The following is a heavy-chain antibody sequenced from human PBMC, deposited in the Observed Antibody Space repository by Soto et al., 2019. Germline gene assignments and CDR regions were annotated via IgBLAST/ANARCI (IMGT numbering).Heavy chain of an antibody. V-gene: IGHV4-59*01. CDR1: SISTYY. Sequence: SISTYYWTWVRQPPGKGLEWIGYVYYSGSSNYNPSLKSRVGVSIDTSKNQFSLELKSVTAADTATYYCVRDYLLAGFDTWGQGILVTVPQ. CDR2: VYYSGSS. J-gene: IGHJ5*02. D-gene: IGHD6-19*01. CDR3: VRDYLLAGFDT.